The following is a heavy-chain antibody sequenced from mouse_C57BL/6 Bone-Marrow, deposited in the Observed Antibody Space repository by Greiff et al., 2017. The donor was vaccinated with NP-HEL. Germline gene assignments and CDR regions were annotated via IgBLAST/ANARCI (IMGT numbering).Heavy chain of an antibody. J-gene: IGHJ1*03. CDR2: IDPSDSYT. CDR1: SYTFTSYW. V-gene: IGHV1-69*01. CDR3: ARFSHWYFDV. Sequence: QVQLQQPGAELVMPGASVKLSCKASSYTFTSYWMHWVKQRPGQGLEWIGEIDPSDSYTNYNQKFKGKSTLTVDKSSSTAYMQLSSLTSEDSAVYYCARFSHWYFDVWGTGTTVTVSS.